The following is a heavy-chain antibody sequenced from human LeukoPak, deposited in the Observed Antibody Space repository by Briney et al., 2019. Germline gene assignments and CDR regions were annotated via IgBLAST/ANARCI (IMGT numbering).Heavy chain of an antibody. CDR2: IYYNGST. CDR3: ARKGGLFDY. D-gene: IGHD2-15*01. V-gene: IGHV4-59*01. CDR1: GGSIRYYY. Sequence: SETLSLTCTVSGGSIRYYYWSWIRQSPGKGLEWIGYIYYNGSTNYNPSLKSRVTISVDMFKNQFSLKISSVTAADTAVYYCARKGGLFDYWGQGRLVTVSS. J-gene: IGHJ4*02.